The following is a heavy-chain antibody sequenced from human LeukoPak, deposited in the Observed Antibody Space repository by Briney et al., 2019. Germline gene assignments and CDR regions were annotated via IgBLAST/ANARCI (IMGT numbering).Heavy chain of an antibody. CDR2: IYYSGST. CDR3: ARVNTQGVPSP. Sequence: PSETLSLTCTVSGGSISSYYWSWIRQPPGKGLEWIGYIYYSGSTNYNPSLKSRVTISVDTSKNQFSLKLSSVTAADTAVYYCARVNTQGVPSPWGQGILVTVSS. J-gene: IGHJ5*02. CDR1: GGSISSYY. D-gene: IGHD2-15*01. V-gene: IGHV4-59*01.